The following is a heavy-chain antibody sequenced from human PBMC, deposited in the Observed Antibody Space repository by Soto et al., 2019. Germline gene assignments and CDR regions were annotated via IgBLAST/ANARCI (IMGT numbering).Heavy chain of an antibody. CDR2: IWYDGSNK. CDR3: AREGYCSSTSCYGQFDY. J-gene: IGHJ4*02. V-gene: IGHV3-33*01. D-gene: IGHD2-2*01. CDR1: GFTFSSYG. Sequence: QVQLVESGGGVVQPGRSLRLSCAASGFTFSSYGMHWVRQAPGKGLEWVAVIWYDGSNKYYADSVKGRFTISRDNSKNTLYLQMNSRRAEDTAVYYCAREGYCSSTSCYGQFDYWGQGTLVTVSS.